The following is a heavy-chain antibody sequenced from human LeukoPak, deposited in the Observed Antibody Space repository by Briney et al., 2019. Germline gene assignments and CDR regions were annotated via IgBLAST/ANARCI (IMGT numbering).Heavy chain of an antibody. J-gene: IGHJ5*02. CDR2: ISAYNGNT. Sequence: VASVKVSCEASGYTFTSYGISWVRQAPGQGLEWMGWISAYNGNTNYAQKLQGRVTMTTDTSTSTAYMELRSLRSDDTAVYYCARDMYSGSYSPWGQGTLVTVSS. CDR1: GYTFTSYG. V-gene: IGHV1-18*01. D-gene: IGHD1-26*01. CDR3: ARDMYSGSYSP.